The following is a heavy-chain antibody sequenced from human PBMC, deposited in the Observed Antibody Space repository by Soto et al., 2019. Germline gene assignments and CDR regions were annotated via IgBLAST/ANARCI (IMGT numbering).Heavy chain of an antibody. Sequence: SETLSLTCTVSGDSIRNFYWSWIRQPAGKGLEWIGRIYSSGSTDYNASLKSRVSMSVDRSNNQFFLRLTSVTAEDTAVYYCVRDCSGGGCYSDYGMDVWGQGTTVTVSS. CDR1: GDSIRNFY. CDR2: IYSSGST. D-gene: IGHD2-15*01. CDR3: VRDCSGGGCYSDYGMDV. J-gene: IGHJ6*02. V-gene: IGHV4-4*07.